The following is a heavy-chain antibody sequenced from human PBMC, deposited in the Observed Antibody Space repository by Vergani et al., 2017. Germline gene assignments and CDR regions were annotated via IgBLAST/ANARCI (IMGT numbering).Heavy chain of an antibody. CDR1: GFTFSSYA. J-gene: IGHJ6*02. Sequence: EVQLLESGGGLVQPGGSLRLSCAASGFTFSSYAMSWVRQAPGKGLEWVSAISGSGGSTYYADSVKGRFTISRDNSKNTLYLQMNSLRAEYTAVYYCAKTTMKSYYYGSGSLDYYYGMDVWGQGTTVTVSS. CDR2: ISGSGGST. D-gene: IGHD3-10*01. CDR3: AKTTMKSYYYGSGSLDYYYGMDV. V-gene: IGHV3-23*01.